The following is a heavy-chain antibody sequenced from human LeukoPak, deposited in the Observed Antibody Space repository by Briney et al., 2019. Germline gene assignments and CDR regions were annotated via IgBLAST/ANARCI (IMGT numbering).Heavy chain of an antibody. D-gene: IGHD4-17*01. CDR3: ARDPKYGDLDY. CDR1: GFTFSSYG. J-gene: IGHJ4*02. Sequence: HPGGSLRLSCAASGFTFSSYGMHWVRQAPGKGLEWVAVIWSDGSSKHYADSVKGRFTISRDNSKNTLYLQMNSLRAEDTAVYYCARDPKYGDLDYWGLGTLVTVSS. V-gene: IGHV3-33*01. CDR2: IWSDGSSK.